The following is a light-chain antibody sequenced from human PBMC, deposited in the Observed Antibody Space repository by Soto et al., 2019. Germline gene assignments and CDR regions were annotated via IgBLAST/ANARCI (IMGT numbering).Light chain of an antibody. J-gene: IGKJ4*01. CDR2: GAS. CDR1: QRVSSN. CDR3: QQRVHWLT. V-gene: IGKV3-15*01. Sequence: EIVMTQSPATLSVSPGERASLSCRASQRVSSNLAWYQQKPGQAPRLLIYGASTRATGIPARFSGSGSGTEFTLTISSLQSEDFAVYFCQQRVHWLTFGGGTKVEIK.